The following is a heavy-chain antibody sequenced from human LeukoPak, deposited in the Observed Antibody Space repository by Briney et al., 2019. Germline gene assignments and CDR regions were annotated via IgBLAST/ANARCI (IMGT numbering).Heavy chain of an antibody. J-gene: IGHJ4*02. CDR1: GFTFSSFA. CDR2: ISGSGINT. Sequence: GGSLRLSCAATGFTFSSFAMNWVRQAPGKGLEWVSVISGSGINTYYADSVKGRFTISRDNSKNTLYLQMNSLRAEDTAVYYCAKKGLLVYPFDYWGQGTLVTVSS. V-gene: IGHV3-23*01. CDR3: AKKGLLVYPFDY. D-gene: IGHD2-21*01.